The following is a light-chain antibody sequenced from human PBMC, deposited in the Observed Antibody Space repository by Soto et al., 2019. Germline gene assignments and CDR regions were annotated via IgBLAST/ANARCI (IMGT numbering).Light chain of an antibody. CDR1: QSITIW. J-gene: IGKJ5*01. Sequence: DIQMTQSPSTLSASAGDRVTITCRASQSITIWLAWYQQKPGKDPKILIYDASTLESGVPSRFSGSGSGTEFTLSIRSQQPEDFATSYCQKFHSVPIPFGQGTRMEIK. CDR3: QKFHSVPIP. CDR2: DAS. V-gene: IGKV1-5*01.